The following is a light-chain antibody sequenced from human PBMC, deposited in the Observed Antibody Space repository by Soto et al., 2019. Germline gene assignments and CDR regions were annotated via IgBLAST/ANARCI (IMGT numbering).Light chain of an antibody. V-gene: IGKV1-33*01. Sequence: DIQMTQSPSSLSASVGDRVTITCQASQDISKYLNWYQQQPGKAPKLLIYDASNLETGVPSRFSATGSGAYYTFTIRSLHPEEFATYHCQQYDSFPFTFGPATKVEIK. CDR3: QQYDSFPFT. CDR2: DAS. CDR1: QDISKY. J-gene: IGKJ3*01.